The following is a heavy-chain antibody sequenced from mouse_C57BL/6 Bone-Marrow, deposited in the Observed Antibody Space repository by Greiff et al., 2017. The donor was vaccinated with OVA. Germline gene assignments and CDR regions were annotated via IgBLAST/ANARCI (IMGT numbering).Heavy chain of an antibody. CDR2: IDPENGDT. J-gene: IGHJ2*01. V-gene: IGHV14-4*01. Sequence: EVQLQQSGAELVRPGASVKLSCTASGFNIKDDYMHWVKQRPEQGLEWIGWIDPENGDTEYASKFQGKATITADTSSNTAYLQLSSLTSEDTAVYYCTTGITTVVAPPRLYYWGQGTTLTVSS. CDR1: GFNIKDDY. CDR3: TTGITTVVAPPRLYY. D-gene: IGHD1-1*01.